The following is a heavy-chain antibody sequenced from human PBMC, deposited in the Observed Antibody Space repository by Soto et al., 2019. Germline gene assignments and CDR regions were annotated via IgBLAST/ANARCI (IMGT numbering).Heavy chain of an antibody. CDR3: AKVRYSSPMGYYYGMDV. D-gene: IGHD6-19*01. CDR1: RVAFSKFI. J-gene: IGHJ6*02. Sequence: SVKVSCKASRVAFSKFIVTWVRQAPGLGLEWVGGIIPIFGTANYAQKFQGRVTITAGESTSTSYMEVNNLRSEDTAVYYCAKVRYSSPMGYYYGMDVWGQGTTVTVSS. CDR2: IIPIFGTA. V-gene: IGHV1-69*13.